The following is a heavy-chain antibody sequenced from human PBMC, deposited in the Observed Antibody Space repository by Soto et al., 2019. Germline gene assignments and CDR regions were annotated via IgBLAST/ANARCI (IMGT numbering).Heavy chain of an antibody. CDR2: INAGNGNT. CDR1: GYTFTSYA. CDR3: ARRIPYCTNGVCYPANWFDP. Sequence: GASVKVSCKASGYTFTSYAMHWVRQAPGQRLEWMGWINAGNGNTNYAQKLQGRVTMTTDTSTSTAYMELRSLRSDDTAVYYCARRIPYCTNGVCYPANWFDPWGQGTLVTVSS. V-gene: IGHV1-3*01. D-gene: IGHD2-8*01. J-gene: IGHJ5*02.